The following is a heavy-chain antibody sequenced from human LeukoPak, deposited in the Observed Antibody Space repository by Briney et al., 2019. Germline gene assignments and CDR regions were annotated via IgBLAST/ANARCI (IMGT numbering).Heavy chain of an antibody. CDR3: ARAYNWNDPSPFDY. V-gene: IGHV3-21*01. Sequence: GGSLRLSCAASGFTFSSYSMNWVRQAPGKGLEWASSISSSSSYIYYADSVKGRFTISRDNAKNSLYLQMNSLRAEDTAVYYCARAYNWNDPSPFDYWGQGTLVTVSS. CDR2: ISSSSSYI. J-gene: IGHJ4*02. CDR1: GFTFSSYS. D-gene: IGHD1-1*01.